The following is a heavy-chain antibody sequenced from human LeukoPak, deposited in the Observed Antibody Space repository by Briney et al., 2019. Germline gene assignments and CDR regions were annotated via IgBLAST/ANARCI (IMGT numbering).Heavy chain of an antibody. Sequence: SETLSLTCTVSGGSISSGDYYWSWIRQPPGKGLEWIVYIYYSGSTYYNPSLKSRVTISVDTSKNQFSLKLSSVPAADTDVYYCAREHYDFWSGYYGNCFDPWGQGTLATVSS. V-gene: IGHV4-30-4*08. J-gene: IGHJ5*02. CDR2: IYYSGST. CDR3: AREHYDFWSGYYGNCFDP. CDR1: GGSISSGDYY. D-gene: IGHD3-3*01.